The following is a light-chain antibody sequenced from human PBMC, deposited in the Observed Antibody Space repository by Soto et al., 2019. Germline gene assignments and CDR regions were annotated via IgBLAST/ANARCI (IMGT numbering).Light chain of an antibody. V-gene: IGLV2-11*01. CDR2: DVN. CDR1: RSDIGAFDF. CDR3: CSYAGTYKV. J-gene: IGLJ1*01. Sequence: QSVLTQPRSVSGSPGQSVTISCTGTRSDIGAFDFVFWYRQHPGKAPKLLIYDVNKRPSEVPDRFSGSKSGNTASLTISGLQAEDEADFYCCSYAGTYKVFGTGTKVTVL.